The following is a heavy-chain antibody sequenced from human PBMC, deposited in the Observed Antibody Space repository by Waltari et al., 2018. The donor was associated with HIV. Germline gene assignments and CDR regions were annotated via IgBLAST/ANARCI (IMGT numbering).Heavy chain of an antibody. D-gene: IGHD6-19*01. J-gene: IGHJ4*02. CDR3: ARARGEQWLVVW. V-gene: IGHV3-23*01. Sequence: RPAPEKGLEWVSASSGSGANTYYADSAKGRFTISRGNSKNTLLLQRNSLRVEDTAVYYCARARGEQWLVVWWGQGTLVTVSS. CDR2: SSGSGANT.